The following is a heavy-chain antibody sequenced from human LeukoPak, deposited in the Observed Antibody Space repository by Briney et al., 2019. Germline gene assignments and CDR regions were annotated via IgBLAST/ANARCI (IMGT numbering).Heavy chain of an antibody. Sequence: PSETLSLTCAVYGGSFSGYYWSWIRQPPGKGLEWIGEINHSGSTNYNPPLESRVTISVDPSKNQFSLKLSSVTAADTAVYYCARTPDTYYYGSGSSPVDYWGQGTLVTVSS. CDR3: ARTPDTYYYGSGSSPVDY. D-gene: IGHD3-10*01. J-gene: IGHJ4*02. V-gene: IGHV4-34*01. CDR1: GGSFSGYY. CDR2: INHSGST.